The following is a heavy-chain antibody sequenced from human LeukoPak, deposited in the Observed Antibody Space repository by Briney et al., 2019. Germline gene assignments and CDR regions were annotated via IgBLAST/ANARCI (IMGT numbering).Heavy chain of an antibody. D-gene: IGHD2-21*01. V-gene: IGHV3-23*01. CDR1: GFTFSSYA. Sequence: QPGGSLRLSCAASGFTFSSYAMSWVRQAPGKGLEWVSAISGSGHSTYYADSVKGRFTISRDNSKNTLFLQMNSLRAEDTAVYYCAKGKVNHDGALDAWGQGTLVTVSS. J-gene: IGHJ3*01. CDR2: ISGSGHST. CDR3: AKGKVNHDGALDA.